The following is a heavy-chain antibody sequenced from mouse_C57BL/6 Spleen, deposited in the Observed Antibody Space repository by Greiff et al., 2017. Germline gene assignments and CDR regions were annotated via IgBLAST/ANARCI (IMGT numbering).Heavy chain of an antibody. J-gene: IGHJ3*01. D-gene: IGHD1-1*01. V-gene: IGHV1-72*01. CDR1: GYTFTSYW. Sequence: QVQLQQPGAELVKPGASVKLSCKASGYTFTSYWMHWVKQRPGRGLEWIGRIDPNSGGTKYNEKFKSKATLTVDKPSSTAYMQLSSLTSEDSAADECASEELSTTVVGEILFAYWGQGTLGTVSA. CDR2: IDPNSGGT. CDR3: ASEELSTTVVGEILFAY.